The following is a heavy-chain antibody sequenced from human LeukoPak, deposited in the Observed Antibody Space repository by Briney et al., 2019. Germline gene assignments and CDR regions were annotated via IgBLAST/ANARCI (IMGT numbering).Heavy chain of an antibody. CDR2: ISHDGSNK. Sequence: GGSLRLSCAASGFTFSSYGMHWVRQAPGKGLEWVAVISHDGSNKYYADSVKGRFTISRDNSKNTLYLQMNSLRAEDTAVYYCAILGAARLRVFDYWGQGTLVTVSS. V-gene: IGHV3-30*03. CDR1: GFTFSSYG. D-gene: IGHD6-6*01. J-gene: IGHJ4*02. CDR3: AILGAARLRVFDY.